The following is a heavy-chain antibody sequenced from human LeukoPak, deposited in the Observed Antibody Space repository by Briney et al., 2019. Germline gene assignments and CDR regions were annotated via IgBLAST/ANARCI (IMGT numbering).Heavy chain of an antibody. Sequence: ASVKVSCKASGYTFTSYGISWVRQAPGQGLEWMGWISAYNGNTNYAQKLQGGVTMTTDTSTSTAYMELRSLRSDDTAVYYCARDLSLRRVGYSYGYHPPFGYWGQGTLVTVSS. CDR2: ISAYNGNT. V-gene: IGHV1-18*01. J-gene: IGHJ4*02. CDR1: GYTFTSYG. D-gene: IGHD5-18*01. CDR3: ARDLSLRRVGYSYGYHPPFGY.